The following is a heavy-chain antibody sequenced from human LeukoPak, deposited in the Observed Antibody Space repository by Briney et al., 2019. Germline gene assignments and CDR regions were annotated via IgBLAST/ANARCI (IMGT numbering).Heavy chain of an antibody. CDR1: GYTLTSYY. V-gene: IGHV1-46*01. CDR3: ARVETAVAHDY. Sequence: GASVKVSCKASGYTLTSYYMHWVRQAPGQGLEWMGIINPSGGSTSYAQKFQGRVTMTRDTSTSTVYMELSSLRSEDTAVYYCARVETAVAHDYWGQGTLVTVSS. J-gene: IGHJ4*02. D-gene: IGHD5-18*01. CDR2: INPSGGST.